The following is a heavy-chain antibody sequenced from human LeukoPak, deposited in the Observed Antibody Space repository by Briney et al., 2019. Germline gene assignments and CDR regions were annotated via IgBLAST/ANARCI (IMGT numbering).Heavy chain of an antibody. CDR1: GFTFSSYW. CDR3: ARARDGYIYFDY. CDR2: IKQDGSEK. J-gene: IGHJ4*02. V-gene: IGHV3-7*01. D-gene: IGHD5-24*01. Sequence: GGSLRLSCEASGFTFSSYWMSWVRQAPGKGLEWVANIKQDGSEKYYVDSVKGRFTISRDKAKNSLYLQMNSLRAEDTAVYYCARARDGYIYFDYWGQGTLVTVSS.